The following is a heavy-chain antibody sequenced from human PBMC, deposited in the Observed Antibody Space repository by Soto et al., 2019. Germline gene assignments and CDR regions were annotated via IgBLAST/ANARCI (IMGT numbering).Heavy chain of an antibody. J-gene: IGHJ4*02. V-gene: IGHV4-31*03. CDR2: IYYTGNT. D-gene: IGHD2-21*02. Sequence: LSLTCNVSGGAISDGGDYWSWIRQHPGKGLEWIGYIYYTGNTHYNPSLESRVTISVDTSKNQFSLKLSSVTAADTAVYYCARWTYCGGDCYWLDFWGQG. CDR1: GGAISDGGDY. CDR3: ARWTYCGGDCYWLDF.